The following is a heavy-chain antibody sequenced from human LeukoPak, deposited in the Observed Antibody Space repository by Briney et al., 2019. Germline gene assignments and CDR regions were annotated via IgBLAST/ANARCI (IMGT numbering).Heavy chain of an antibody. CDR1: GGTFISYA. D-gene: IGHD3-3*01. J-gene: IGHJ6*02. CDR2: IIPIFGTA. V-gene: IGHV1-69*13. Sequence: SVKVSCKASGGTFISYAISWVRQAPGQGLEWMGGIIPIFGTATYAQKFQGRVTITADESTSTAYMELSSLRSEDTAVYYCARDNEDDNDFGVVIPDGYGMDVWGQGTTVTVSS. CDR3: ARDNEDDNDFGVVIPDGYGMDV.